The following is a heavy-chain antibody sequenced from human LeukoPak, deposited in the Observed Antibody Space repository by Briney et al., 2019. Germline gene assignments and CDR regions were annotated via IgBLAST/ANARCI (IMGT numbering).Heavy chain of an antibody. J-gene: IGHJ4*02. CDR2: ISAYNGNT. CDR3: ARENSDSGSRYYFDY. D-gene: IGHD1-26*01. CDR1: GYTFPSYG. Sequence: VASVTVSCKASGYTFPSYGVSWVRQAPGQGLEWMGWISAYNGNTNYAQKLQGRVTTTTDTSTSTAYMELRSLRSDDTAVYYCARENSDSGSRYYFDYWGQGTLVTVSS. V-gene: IGHV1-18*01.